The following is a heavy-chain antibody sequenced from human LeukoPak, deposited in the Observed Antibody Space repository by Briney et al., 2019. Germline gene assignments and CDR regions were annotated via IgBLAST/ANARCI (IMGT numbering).Heavy chain of an antibody. J-gene: IGHJ5*02. CDR1: GFRFSDYT. V-gene: IGHV3-23*01. CDR3: GKEGGA. CDR2: IGGRGGST. Sequence: GGSLRLSCAASGFRFSDYTMTWVRQAPGKGPEWVSAIGGRGGSTYYADFLGGRFTISRDNSKDMLYLQVNSLKVEDTATYYCGKEGGAWGQGTKVTVSS. D-gene: IGHD3-16*01.